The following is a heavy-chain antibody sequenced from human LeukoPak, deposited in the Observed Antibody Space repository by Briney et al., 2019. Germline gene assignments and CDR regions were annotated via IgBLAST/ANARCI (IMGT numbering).Heavy chain of an antibody. CDR1: GFTFSSYS. Sequence: GGSLRLSCAASGFTFSSYSMNWVRQAPGKGLEWVSSISSSSSYIYYADSVKGRFTISRDNAKNSLYLQMNSLRAEDTAVYYCARDATGSSGYYGLDAFDIWGQGTMVTVSS. V-gene: IGHV3-21*01. J-gene: IGHJ3*02. D-gene: IGHD3-22*01. CDR3: ARDATGSSGYYGLDAFDI. CDR2: ISSSSSYI.